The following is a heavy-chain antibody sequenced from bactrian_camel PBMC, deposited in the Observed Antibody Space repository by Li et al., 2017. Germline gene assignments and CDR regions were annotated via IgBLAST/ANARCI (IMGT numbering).Heavy chain of an antibody. CDR3: AAEFPKAQFGGRRFCPREYNY. Sequence: VQLVESGGGSVQVGGSLSLSCVASGDTISRYCMGWFRQIPDKEREGVAAIDKEGRTSHAESVKGRFTISKDNTKSTLYLQMNSLKPEATAMYYCAAEFPKAQFGGRRFCPREYNYQGQGTQVTVS. V-gene: IGHV3S55*01. CDR2: IDKEGRT. J-gene: IGHJ4*01. CDR1: GDTISRYC. D-gene: IGHD7*01.